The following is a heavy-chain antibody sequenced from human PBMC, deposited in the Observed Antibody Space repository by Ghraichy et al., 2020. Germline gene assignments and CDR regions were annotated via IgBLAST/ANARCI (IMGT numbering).Heavy chain of an antibody. J-gene: IGHJ4*02. CDR1: GGSFSGYY. CDR3: EAADGSY. V-gene: IGHV4-34*01. Sequence: SETLSLTCAVYGGSFSGYYWSWIRQPPGKGLEWIGEINHSGSTNYNPSLKSRVTISVDTSKNQFSLKLSSVTAADTAVYYCEAADGSYWGQGTLVTVSS. CDR2: INHSGST. D-gene: IGHD6-13*01.